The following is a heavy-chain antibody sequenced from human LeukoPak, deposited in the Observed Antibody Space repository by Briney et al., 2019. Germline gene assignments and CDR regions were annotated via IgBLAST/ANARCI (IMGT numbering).Heavy chain of an antibody. D-gene: IGHD1-26*01. CDR2: INPSGGST. CDR1: GYTFTSYY. Sequence: ASVKVSCKASGYTFTSYYMHWVRQAPGQGLEYMGIINPSGGSTSYAQKFQGRVTVTRDTSTSTVYMELSSLRSEDTAVYYCARDPNAQRIVGASPRFDPWGQGTLVTVSS. CDR3: ARDPNAQRIVGASPRFDP. J-gene: IGHJ5*02. V-gene: IGHV1-46*01.